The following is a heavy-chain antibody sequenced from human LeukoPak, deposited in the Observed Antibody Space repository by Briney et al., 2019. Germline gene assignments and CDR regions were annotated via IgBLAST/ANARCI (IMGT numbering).Heavy chain of an antibody. J-gene: IGHJ4*02. Sequence: PGGSLRLSCAGSGFSVSSNYMNWVRQAPGKGLEWVSAIYTGGTTYYADSVKGRFTISRDNSKNTLYLEMKSLRAEDTAVYYCATDKLGSGYASDFDYWGQGTLVTVPS. CDR1: GFSVSSNY. D-gene: IGHD2-15*01. CDR3: ATDKLGSGYASDFDY. CDR2: IYTGGTT. V-gene: IGHV3-66*02.